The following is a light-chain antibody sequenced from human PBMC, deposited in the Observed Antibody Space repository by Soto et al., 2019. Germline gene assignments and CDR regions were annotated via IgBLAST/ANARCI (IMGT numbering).Light chain of an antibody. CDR1: QGIGNA. J-gene: IGKJ1*01. Sequence: IQMTQSPSSLSAYVLDIVTIAFLASQGIGNALGWYQQKPGKPPKVLIYGASNLQSGVPPRFSGSGSGTDFTLAISSLQPEDSATYYCLQDINYPWTFGQGTKVDIK. CDR2: GAS. V-gene: IGKV1-6*01. CDR3: LQDINYPWT.